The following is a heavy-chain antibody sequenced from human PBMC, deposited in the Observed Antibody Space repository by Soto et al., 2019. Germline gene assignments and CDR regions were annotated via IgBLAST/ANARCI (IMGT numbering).Heavy chain of an antibody. CDR3: ARDLTY. Sequence: ETLSLTYTVPRGAIRSPKWWTWVRQTPGKGLEWIGVIYHTGNTNYNPSLRNRATISVDMSKRQFSLNVTSVTDADTAIYYCARDLTYWGQGTLVTLL. J-gene: IGHJ4*02. CDR2: IYHTGNT. CDR1: RGAIRSPKW. V-gene: IGHV4-4*02.